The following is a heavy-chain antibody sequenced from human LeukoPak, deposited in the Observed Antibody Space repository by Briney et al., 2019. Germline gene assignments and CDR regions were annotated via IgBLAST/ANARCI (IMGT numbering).Heavy chain of an antibody. CDR3: AKEAITMVRSLSYYYGMDV. CDR1: GLTFSSYA. D-gene: IGHD3-10*01. Sequence: GGSLRLSCAASGLTFSSYAMSWVRQAPGKGLEWVSAISGSGGSTYYADSVKGRFTISRDNSKNTLYLQMNSLRAEGTAVYYCAKEAITMVRSLSYYYGMDVWGQGTTVTVSS. J-gene: IGHJ6*02. CDR2: ISGSGGST. V-gene: IGHV3-23*01.